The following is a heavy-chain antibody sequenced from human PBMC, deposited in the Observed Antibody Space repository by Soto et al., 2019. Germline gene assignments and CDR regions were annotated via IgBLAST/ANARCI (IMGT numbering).Heavy chain of an antibody. CDR2: IYYSGST. V-gene: IGHV4-31*03. Sequence: QVQLQESGPGLVKPSQTLSLTCTVSSGSISSGAYYWTWLRQHPGKGLEWLGYIYYSGSTYYNPSLKSRVPISLDPSKTQFSLKLSSVTPADTAVYYCARLSYPGAFDIWGQGTMVTVSS. CDR3: ARLSYPGAFDI. D-gene: IGHD6-6*01. J-gene: IGHJ3*02. CDR1: SGSISSGAYY.